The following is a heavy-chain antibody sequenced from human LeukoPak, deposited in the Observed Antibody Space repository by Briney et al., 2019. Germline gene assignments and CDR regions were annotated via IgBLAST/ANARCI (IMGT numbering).Heavy chain of an antibody. CDR2: VSSDGGST. J-gene: IGHJ4*02. V-gene: IGHV3-64D*09. Sequence: GGSLRLSCSASGFTFSNFPMHWVRQAPGKGLEYVSAVSSDGGSTYYADSVRGRFTLSRDNSKNTLSLQMGSLRAEDTAVYYCVKAILFGSVSYYADWGQGTLVTVSS. CDR3: VKAILFGSVSYYAD. CDR1: GFTFSNFP. D-gene: IGHD3-22*01.